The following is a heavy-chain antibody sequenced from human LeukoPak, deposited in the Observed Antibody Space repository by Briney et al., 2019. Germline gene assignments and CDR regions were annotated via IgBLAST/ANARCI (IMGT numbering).Heavy chain of an antibody. CDR2: IRSRGGST. CDR3: AKGEKSGSYPFDY. Sequence: PGGSLRLSCAASGFTFSSYAMSWVRQAPGKGLEWVSAIRSRGGSTYYADSVKGRFTISRDNSKNTLYLQMNSLRAEDTAVYYCAKGEKSGSYPFDYWGQGTLVTGSS. V-gene: IGHV3-23*01. D-gene: IGHD1-26*01. CDR1: GFTFSSYA. J-gene: IGHJ4*02.